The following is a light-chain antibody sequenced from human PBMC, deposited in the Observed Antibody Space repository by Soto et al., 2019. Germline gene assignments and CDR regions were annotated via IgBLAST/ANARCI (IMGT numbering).Light chain of an antibody. J-gene: IGKJ5*01. V-gene: IGKV3-20*01. CDR1: QSVTSRY. CDR3: QQYGTSPIT. Sequence: EIVLTQSPGTLSLSPGERATLSCRASQSVTSRYLALYQQKPGQAPRLLIYGASNRATGIPERFSGSGSGTDFTLTISSLEPEDFAVYYCQQYGTSPITFGQGTRLEIK. CDR2: GAS.